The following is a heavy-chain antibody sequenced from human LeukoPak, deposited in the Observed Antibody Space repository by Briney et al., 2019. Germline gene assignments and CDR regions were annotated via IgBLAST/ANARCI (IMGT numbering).Heavy chain of an antibody. CDR3: AREPTAMVRHEQGGFDY. CDR2: IYYSGST. CDR1: GGSISSSSYY. Sequence: KSSETLSLTCTVSGGSISSSSYYWGWIRQPPGKGLEWIGSIYYSGSTYYNPSLKSRVTISVDTSKNQFSLKLSSVTAADTAVYYCAREPTAMVRHEQGGFDYWGQGTLVTVSS. V-gene: IGHV4-39*07. D-gene: IGHD5-18*01. J-gene: IGHJ4*02.